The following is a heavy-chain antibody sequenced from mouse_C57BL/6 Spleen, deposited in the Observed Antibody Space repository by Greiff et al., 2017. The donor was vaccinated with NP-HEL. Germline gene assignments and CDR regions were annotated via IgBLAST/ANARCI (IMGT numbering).Heavy chain of an antibody. D-gene: IGHD1-1*01. V-gene: IGHV1-80*01. CDR1: GYAFSSYW. CDR2: IYPGDGDT. J-gene: IGHJ2*01. Sequence: QVHVKQSGAELVKPGASVKISCKASGYAFSSYWMNWVKQRPGKGLEWIGQIYPGDGDTNYNGKFKGKATLTADKSSSTAYMQLSSLTSEDSAVYFCARKVYYGSSLDYWGQGTTLTVSS. CDR3: ARKVYYGSSLDY.